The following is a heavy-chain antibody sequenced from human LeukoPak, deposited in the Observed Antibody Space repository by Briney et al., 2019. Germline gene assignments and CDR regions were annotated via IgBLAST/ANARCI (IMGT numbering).Heavy chain of an antibody. D-gene: IGHD3-3*01. CDR1: GGSNSSYY. CDR2: IYYSGST. V-gene: IGHV4-59*08. Sequence: PSETLSLTCTVSGGSNSSYYWSWIRQPPGKGLEWIGYIYYSGSTNYNPSLKSRVTISVDTSKNQFSLKLSSVTAADTAVYYCARAGDFWSGYSVDYWGQGTLVTVSS. CDR3: ARAGDFWSGYSVDY. J-gene: IGHJ4*02.